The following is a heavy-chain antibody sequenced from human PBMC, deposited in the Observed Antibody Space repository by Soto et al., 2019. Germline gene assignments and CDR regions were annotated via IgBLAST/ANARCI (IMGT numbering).Heavy chain of an antibody. J-gene: IGHJ5*02. CDR3: ARVYFWSGSTNWFDP. CDR2: INPANGGT. D-gene: IGHD3-3*01. Sequence: ASVKVSCKASGYTFTGYYMHWVRQAPGQGLEWMGWINPANGGTNYAQKFQGRVTMSRDTAISTAYMELSSLKSDDTAVYSCARVYFWSGSTNWFDPCGHGTLVTVSS. V-gene: IGHV1-2*02. CDR1: GYTFTGYY.